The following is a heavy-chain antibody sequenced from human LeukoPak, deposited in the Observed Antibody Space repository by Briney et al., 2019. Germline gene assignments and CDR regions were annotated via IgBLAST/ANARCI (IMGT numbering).Heavy chain of an antibody. CDR1: GYTFTSYD. CDR2: MNPNSGNT. Sequence: ASVKVSCKASGYTFTSYDINWVRQATGQGGEGMGWMNPNSGNTGYAQKFQGRVTMTRNTSISTAYMELSSLRSEDTAVYYCARGKSLNYYYYGMDVWGQGTTVTVSS. V-gene: IGHV1-8*01. CDR3: ARGKSLNYYYYGMDV. J-gene: IGHJ6*02.